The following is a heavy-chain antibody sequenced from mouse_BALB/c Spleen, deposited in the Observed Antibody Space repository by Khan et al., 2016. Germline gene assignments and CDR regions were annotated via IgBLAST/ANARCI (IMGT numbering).Heavy chain of an antibody. J-gene: IGHJ3*01. CDR2: INPYNDGT. Sequence: VQLQQSGPDLVKPGASVKMSCKASGYTFTSYVMHWVKQKPGQGLEWIGYINPYNDGTKYNEKFKGKATLTSDKSSSTAYMVVSSLTSEASACYYCARLDRYQPWLAYWGQGTLVTVSA. CDR3: ARLDRYQPWLAY. V-gene: IGHV1S136*01. D-gene: IGHD2-14*01. CDR1: GYTFTSYV.